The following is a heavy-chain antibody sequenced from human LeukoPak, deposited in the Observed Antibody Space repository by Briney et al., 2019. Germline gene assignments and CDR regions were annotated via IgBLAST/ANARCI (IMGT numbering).Heavy chain of an antibody. V-gene: IGHV3-23*01. CDR3: AKDRYSSGWGAAFAL. J-gene: IGHJ3*01. D-gene: IGHD6-19*01. CDR1: GFTFSSYA. CDR2: ISGSGDST. Sequence: GGSLRLSCAASGFTFSSYAMSWVRQAPGKGLEWVSAISGSGDSTYYADPVKGRFTISRSNSKNTLYLQMNSLRVEDTAVYYCAKDRYSSGWGAAFALWGQETMVTVSS.